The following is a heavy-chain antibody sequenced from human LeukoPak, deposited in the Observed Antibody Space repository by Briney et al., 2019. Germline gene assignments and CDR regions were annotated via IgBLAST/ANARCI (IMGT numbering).Heavy chain of an antibody. CDR2: IYYSGGTGDT. Sequence: PSETLSLTCSVSGGPISDYYWSWIRQSPAEGLEGIGYIYYSGGTGDTNYNPSLNIGITISVDASKNQFSLKLNSVTAADTAVYYCARSGATYYFSSWGQGIRVTVSS. J-gene: IGHJ5*02. CDR1: GGPISDYY. D-gene: IGHD3-10*01. V-gene: IGHV4-59*01. CDR3: ARSGATYYFSS.